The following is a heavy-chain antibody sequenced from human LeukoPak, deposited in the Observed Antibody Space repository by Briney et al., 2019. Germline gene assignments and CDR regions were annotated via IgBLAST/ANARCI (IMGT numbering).Heavy chain of an antibody. Sequence: GGSLRLSCAASGFTFSSYAMSWVRQAPGKGLEWVSAISGSGGSTYYADSVKGRFTISRDNAKNSLYLQMNSLRAEDTAVYYCARESSWTHDYWGQGTLVTVSS. J-gene: IGHJ4*02. V-gene: IGHV3-23*01. CDR1: GFTFSSYA. D-gene: IGHD2-2*01. CDR3: ARESSWTHDY. CDR2: ISGSGGST.